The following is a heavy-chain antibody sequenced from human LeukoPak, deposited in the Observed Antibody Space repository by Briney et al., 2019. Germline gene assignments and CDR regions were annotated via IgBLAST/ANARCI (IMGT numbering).Heavy chain of an antibody. CDR3: ARVVVPAAIRGGYDY. D-gene: IGHD2-2*02. CDR2: INPNSGGT. J-gene: IGHJ4*02. CDR1: GYTFTGYY. Sequence: ASVKVSCKASGYTFTGYYMHWVRQATGQGLEWMGWINPNSGGTNYAQKFQGRVTMTRDTSISTAYMELSRLRSDDTAVYYCARVVVPAAIRGGYDYWGQGTLVTVSS. V-gene: IGHV1-2*02.